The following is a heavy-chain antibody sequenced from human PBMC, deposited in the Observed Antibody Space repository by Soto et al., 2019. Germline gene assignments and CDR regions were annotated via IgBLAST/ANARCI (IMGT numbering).Heavy chain of an antibody. V-gene: IGHV1-18*01. D-gene: IGHD6-19*01. Sequence: DQLVQSGVEVKKPGASVKVSCKASGYSFTNYGITWVRQAPGQGFEWMGWISAYNGNTNYAQKFQGRVTVTTDASTSTAYLELRSLRSDDTAVYYCARDRGVAPPVAGNTHYYYYMDVWGKGTTVTVSS. J-gene: IGHJ6*03. CDR3: ARDRGVAPPVAGNTHYYYYMDV. CDR1: GYSFTNYG. CDR2: ISAYNGNT.